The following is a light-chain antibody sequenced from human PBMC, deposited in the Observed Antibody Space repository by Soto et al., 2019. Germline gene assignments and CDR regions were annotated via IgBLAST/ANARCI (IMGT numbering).Light chain of an antibody. CDR3: QQYASNVAT. CDR2: GAS. CDR1: QDILNY. J-gene: IGKJ2*01. V-gene: IGKV1-16*01. Sequence: DIQMTQSPSSLSASVGDRVTITCRASQDILNYLAWFQQKQGKAPKSLIYGASSLHSGVPSRFSGRGFGTDFSLIISSLKPEDFATYYCQQYASNVATFGQGTTLEV.